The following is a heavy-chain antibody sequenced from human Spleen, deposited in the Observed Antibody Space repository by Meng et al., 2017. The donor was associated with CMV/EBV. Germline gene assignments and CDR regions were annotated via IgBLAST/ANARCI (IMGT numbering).Heavy chain of an antibody. D-gene: IGHD3-3*01. CDR2: INEAGSVK. CDR1: GFTFTNYW. CDR3: ARDAEGDLWSGGYFDF. J-gene: IGHJ4*02. Sequence: GGSLRLSCAASGFTFTNYWMTWVRQAPGKGLEWVGNINEAGSVKHYVDSVKGRFTMSRDNAKNSVYLQMNALRADDTAVYFCARDAEGDLWSGGYFDFWGQGSLVTVSS. V-gene: IGHV3-7*01.